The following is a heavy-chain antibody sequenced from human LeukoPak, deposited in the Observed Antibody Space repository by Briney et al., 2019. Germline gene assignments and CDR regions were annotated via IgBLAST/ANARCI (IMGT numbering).Heavy chain of an antibody. D-gene: IGHD3-3*01. CDR2: TYPGDSDT. V-gene: IGHV5-51*01. CDR1: GYSFTSYW. Sequence: GESLKISCKGSGYSFTSYWIGWVRQMPGKGLEWMGITYPGDSDTRYSPSFQGQVTFSADKSISTAYLQWSSLKASDTAMYYCARLGNQYYDFWSGSYYMDVWGKGTTVTVSS. J-gene: IGHJ6*03. CDR3: ARLGNQYYDFWSGSYYMDV.